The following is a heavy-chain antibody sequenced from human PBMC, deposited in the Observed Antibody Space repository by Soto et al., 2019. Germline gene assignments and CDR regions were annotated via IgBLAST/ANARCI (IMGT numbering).Heavy chain of an antibody. CDR3: ARRRGYNWNNPAFDY. D-gene: IGHD1-20*01. CDR2: IYWNDDK. V-gene: IGHV2-5*01. CDR1: GFSLSTSGVG. Sequence: SGPTLVNPTQTLTLTCTFSGFSLSTSGVGVGWIRQPPGKAREWLALIYWNDDKKYSPSLKSRLGITKDTFRNQVVLTMTNVDPLDTATYYCARRRGYNWNNPAFDYWGQGALVTVSS. J-gene: IGHJ4*02.